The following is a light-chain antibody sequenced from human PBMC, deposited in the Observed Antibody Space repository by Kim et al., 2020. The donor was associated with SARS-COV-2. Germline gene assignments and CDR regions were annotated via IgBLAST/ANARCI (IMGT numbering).Light chain of an antibody. CDR3: QQYSNWPIT. V-gene: IGKV3-15*01. CDR1: HSFSSN. Sequence: PGGRATLSCRASHSFSSNLAWYLQKRGQAPRLLIYGASTRATGIPDRFSGSESGTEFTLTISSLQSEDFAVYYCQQYSNWPITFGQGTRLEIK. J-gene: IGKJ5*01. CDR2: GAS.